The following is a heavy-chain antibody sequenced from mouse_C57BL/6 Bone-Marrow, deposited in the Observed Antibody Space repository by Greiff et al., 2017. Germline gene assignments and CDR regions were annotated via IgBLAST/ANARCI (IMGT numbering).Heavy chain of an antibody. D-gene: IGHD2-3*01. Sequence: VQLQQSGPELVKPGASVKIPCKASGYTFTDYNMDWVKQSHGKSLEWIGDITPNNGGTIYNQKFKGKATLTVDKSSSTAYMELRSLTSEDTAVYYCARRLLSWFAYWGKGTLVTVSA. CDR1: GYTFTDYN. J-gene: IGHJ3*01. CDR3: ARRLLSWFAY. CDR2: ITPNNGGT. V-gene: IGHV1-18*01.